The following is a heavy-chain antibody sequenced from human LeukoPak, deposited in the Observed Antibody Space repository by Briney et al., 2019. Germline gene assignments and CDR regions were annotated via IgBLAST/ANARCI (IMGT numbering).Heavy chain of an antibody. J-gene: IGHJ2*01. Sequence: PGGSLGLSCAASGFTFSTYGMSWVRQAPGKGLEWVSAITGSGGRTYYADSVKGRFTISRDNSRDRLYLETNSLRAEDTAVYYCARDRMGAIMYFDVWGRGTLVTVSS. CDR2: ITGSGGRT. D-gene: IGHD3-10*01. V-gene: IGHV3-23*01. CDR3: ARDRMGAIMYFDV. CDR1: GFTFSTYG.